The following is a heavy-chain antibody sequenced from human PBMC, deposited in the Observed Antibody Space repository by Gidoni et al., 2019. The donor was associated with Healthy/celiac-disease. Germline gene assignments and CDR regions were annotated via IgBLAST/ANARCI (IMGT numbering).Heavy chain of an antibody. CDR3: ARDRDGGWVDAFDI. D-gene: IGHD3-10*01. CDR1: GFTVSSNY. J-gene: IGHJ3*02. V-gene: IGHV3-66*02. Sequence: EVQLVESGGGLVQPGGSLRLYCAASGFTVSSNYMSWVRQAPGKGLEWVSVIYSGGSTYYADSVKGRFTISRDNSKNTLYLQMNSLRAEDTAVYYCARDRDGGWVDAFDIWGQGTMVTVSS. CDR2: IYSGGST.